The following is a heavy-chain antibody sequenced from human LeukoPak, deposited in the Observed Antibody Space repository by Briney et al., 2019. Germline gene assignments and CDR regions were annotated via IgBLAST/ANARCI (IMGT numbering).Heavy chain of an antibody. CDR3: ARGLTLVRGVRPFDY. D-gene: IGHD3-10*01. V-gene: IGHV4-4*02. J-gene: IGHJ4*02. CDR2: IYHSGST. Sequence: SETLSLTCAVSGGSISSSNWWSWVRQPPGKGLEWIGEIYHSGSTNYNPSLKSRVTISVDKSKNQFSLKLSSVTAADTAVYYCARGLTLVRGVRPFDYWGQGTLVTVSS. CDR1: GGSISSSNW.